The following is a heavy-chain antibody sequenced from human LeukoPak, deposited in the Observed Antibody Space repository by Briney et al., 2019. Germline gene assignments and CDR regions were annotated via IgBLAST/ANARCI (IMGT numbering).Heavy chain of an antibody. J-gene: IGHJ4*02. CDR3: ARRQYRSSWYYFDY. D-gene: IGHD6-13*01. Sequence: GGSLRLSCAVSGITLSNFGLIWFRRAPGKGWVWVSRINSDGSTTNYADSVKGRFTISRDNAKNTLYLQMNSLRAEDTAVYYCARRQYRSSWYYFDYWGQGTLVTVSS. CDR2: INSDGSTT. CDR1: GITLSNFG. V-gene: IGHV3-74*01.